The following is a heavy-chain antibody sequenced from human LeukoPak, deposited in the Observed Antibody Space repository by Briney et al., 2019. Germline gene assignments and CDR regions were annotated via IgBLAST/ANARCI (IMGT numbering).Heavy chain of an antibody. CDR1: GFTFSNRA. D-gene: IGHD3-22*01. CDR2: ISFSDGRT. J-gene: IGHJ4*02. CDR3: AKDLSFTYYYDSSGVHYFEH. V-gene: IGHV3-23*01. Sequence: GGSLRLSCAASGFTFSNRAMSWVRQAPGKGREGVSGISFSDGRTYYADSVKGRFTISGDNSKNTLYLQMNSLRAEDTAVYYCAKDLSFTYYYDSSGVHYFEHWGQGTLVTVSS.